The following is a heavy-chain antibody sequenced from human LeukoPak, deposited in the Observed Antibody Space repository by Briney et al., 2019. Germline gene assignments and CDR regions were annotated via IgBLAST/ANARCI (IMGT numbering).Heavy chain of an antibody. J-gene: IGHJ4*02. CDR3: ASTYGSGRPPFDY. CDR2: INPNSGGT. Sequence: GASVKVSCKASGGTFSSYAISWVRQAPGQGLEWMGWINPNSGGTNYAQKFQGRVTMTRDTSISTAYMELSRLRSDDTAVYYCASTYGSGRPPFDYWGQGTLVTVSS. V-gene: IGHV1-2*02. D-gene: IGHD3-10*01. CDR1: GGTFSSYA.